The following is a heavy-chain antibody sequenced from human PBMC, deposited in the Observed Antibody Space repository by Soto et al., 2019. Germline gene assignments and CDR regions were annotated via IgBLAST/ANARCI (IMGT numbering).Heavy chain of an antibody. CDR3: AKRPPGYSSSSSWFDP. Sequence: PGGSLRLSCAASGFTFSSYAMHWVRQAPGKGLEWVAVISYDGSNKYYADSVKGRFTISRDNSKNTLYLQMNSLRAEDTAVYYCAKRPPGYSSSSSWFDPWGQGTLVTVSS. CDR2: ISYDGSNK. J-gene: IGHJ5*02. CDR1: GFTFSSYA. D-gene: IGHD6-6*01. V-gene: IGHV3-30*18.